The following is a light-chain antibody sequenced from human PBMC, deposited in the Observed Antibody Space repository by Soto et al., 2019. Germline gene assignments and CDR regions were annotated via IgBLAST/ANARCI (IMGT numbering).Light chain of an antibody. J-gene: IGLJ2*01. V-gene: IGLV3-21*04. CDR1: NIGSKS. CDR3: QVWDSSSDHVV. Sequence: YELTQPPSVSVAPGKTARIPCGGNNIGSKSVHWYQQKPGQAPVLVIYYDSDRPSGLPERFSGSNSGNTATLTISRVEAGDEADYYCQVWDSSSDHVVFGGGTKLTVL. CDR2: YDS.